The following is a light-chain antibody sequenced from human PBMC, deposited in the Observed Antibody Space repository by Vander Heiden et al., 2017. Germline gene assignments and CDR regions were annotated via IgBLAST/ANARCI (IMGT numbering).Light chain of an antibody. V-gene: IGKV1-39*01. CDR1: QNISKY. CDR3: QQTYNTPRT. Sequence: DIQVTQPPSSLSASVGDRVTITCRASQNISKYLNWYQQKPGTAPKVLIYVASTLQSGVPSRFSGSGSGTEFTLIISSLQPEDSAVYYCQQTYNTPRTFGQGTKVEIK. J-gene: IGKJ2*01. CDR2: VAS.